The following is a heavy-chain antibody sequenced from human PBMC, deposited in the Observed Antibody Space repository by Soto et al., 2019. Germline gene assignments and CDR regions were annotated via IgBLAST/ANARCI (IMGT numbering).Heavy chain of an antibody. CDR2: INPSGGST. Sequence: QVQLVQSGAEVKKPGASVKVSCKASGYTFTSYYMHWVRQAPGQGLEWMGIINPSGGSTSYAQKFQGRVTMTRDTSTSTVYMELSSLRSEDTAVYYCAKNSGSDFSRLWFDPWGQGTLVTVSS. V-gene: IGHV1-46*01. CDR1: GYTFTSYY. J-gene: IGHJ5*02. CDR3: AKNSGSDFSRLWFDP. D-gene: IGHD1-26*01.